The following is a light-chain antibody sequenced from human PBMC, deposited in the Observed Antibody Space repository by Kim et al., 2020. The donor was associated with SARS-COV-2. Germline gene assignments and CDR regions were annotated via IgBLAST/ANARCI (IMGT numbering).Light chain of an antibody. CDR3: QQRNSWPPAVT. CDR1: QNIDTY. CDR2: DAS. Sequence: QWDRATQSCRAMQNIDTYLAWYQQRPGQAPRLLVYDASNRATGVPDRFSRSGSGTDFTLTISSLKPEDFSIYYCQQRNSWPPAVTFGGGTKVEI. V-gene: IGKV3-11*01. J-gene: IGKJ4*01.